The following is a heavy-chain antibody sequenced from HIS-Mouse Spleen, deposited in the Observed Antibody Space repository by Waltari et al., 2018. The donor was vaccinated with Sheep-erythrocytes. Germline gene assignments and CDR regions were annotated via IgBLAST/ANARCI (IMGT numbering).Heavy chain of an antibody. J-gene: IGHJ6*02. CDR2: ISSSSSYI. CDR1: GFTFRSYS. CDR3: ARDQGDSGSYYYYYGMDV. V-gene: IGHV3-21*01. D-gene: IGHD1-26*01. Sequence: EVQLVESGGGLVKPGGSLRLSCAASGFTFRSYSIHWVRQAPGKGLEWVSSISSSSSYIYYADSVKGRFTISRDNAKNSLYLQMNSLRAEDTAVYYCARDQGDSGSYYYYYGMDVWGQGTTVTVSS.